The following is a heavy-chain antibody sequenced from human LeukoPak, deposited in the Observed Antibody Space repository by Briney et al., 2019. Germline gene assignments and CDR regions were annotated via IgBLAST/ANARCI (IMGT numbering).Heavy chain of an antibody. CDR2: ISGSGGST. D-gene: IGHD1-1*01. CDR3: AKASWVSNADAVL. CDR1: GFTFSSYA. V-gene: IGHV3-23*01. Sequence: GGSLRLSCAASGFTFSSYAMGWVRQAPGKGLEWVSAISGSGGSTYYADSVKGRFTISRDNSKNTLYLQMNSLRAEDAAVYYCAKASWVSNADAVLWGQGTVVTVSS. J-gene: IGHJ4*02.